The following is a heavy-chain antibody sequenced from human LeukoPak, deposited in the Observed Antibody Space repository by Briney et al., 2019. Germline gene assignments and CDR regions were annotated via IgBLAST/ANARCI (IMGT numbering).Heavy chain of an antibody. D-gene: IGHD1-26*01. CDR2: ISGSGGST. J-gene: IGHJ4*02. CDR1: GFTFSNSA. V-gene: IGHV3-23*01. Sequence: GGSLRLSCAASGFTFSNSAMSWVRQAPGKGLEWVSTISGSGGSTYYADSVKGRFTISRDNSMDRLYLQMSRLRDEDTAVYYCAKDSGSYSDDYWGQGTLVIVSS. CDR3: AKDSGSYSDDY.